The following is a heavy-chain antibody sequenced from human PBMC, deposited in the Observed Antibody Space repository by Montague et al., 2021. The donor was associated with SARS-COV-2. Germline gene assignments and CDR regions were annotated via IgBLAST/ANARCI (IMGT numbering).Heavy chain of an antibody. CDR3: TRGDLRYSSSWYLDY. D-gene: IGHD6-13*01. V-gene: IGHV4-34*01. Sequence: SETLSLTCAVYGGSFSGYYWSWIRQPPGKGLEWIGEINHSGSTNYNPSLKSRVTLSVDTSKNQFSLKLSSVTAADTAVYYCTRGDLRYSSSWYLDYWGQGTLVTVSS. CDR1: GGSFSGYY. J-gene: IGHJ4*02. CDR2: INHSGST.